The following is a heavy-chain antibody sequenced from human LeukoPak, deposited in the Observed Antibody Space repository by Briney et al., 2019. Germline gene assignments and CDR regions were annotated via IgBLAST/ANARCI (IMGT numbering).Heavy chain of an antibody. D-gene: IGHD3-10*01. Sequence: SSETLSLTCTVSGGSISSSSYYWGWIRQPPGKGLEWIGSIYYSGSTYYNPSLKSRVTISVDTSKNQFSLKLSSVTAADTAVYYCARIGGIWFGEFMFDPWGQGTLVTVSS. CDR2: IYYSGST. V-gene: IGHV4-39*07. CDR1: GGSISSSSYY. J-gene: IGHJ5*02. CDR3: ARIGGIWFGEFMFDP.